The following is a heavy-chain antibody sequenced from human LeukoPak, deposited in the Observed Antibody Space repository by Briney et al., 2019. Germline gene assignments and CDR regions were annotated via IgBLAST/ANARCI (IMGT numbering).Heavy chain of an antibody. Sequence: SQTLSLTFAISGDSASSNSAAWNWIRQSPSRGLEWLGRTYYRSKWYNDYAVSVKSRITINPDTSKNQFSLQLNSVTPEDTAVYYCAREVNSSSWPYYYYYYGMDVWGQGTTVTVSS. V-gene: IGHV6-1*01. CDR3: AREVNSSSWPYYYYYYGMDV. D-gene: IGHD6-13*01. CDR2: TYYRSKWYN. CDR1: GDSASSNSAA. J-gene: IGHJ6*02.